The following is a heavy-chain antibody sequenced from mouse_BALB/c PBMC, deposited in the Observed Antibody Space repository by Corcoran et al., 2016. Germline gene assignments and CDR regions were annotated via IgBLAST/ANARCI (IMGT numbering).Heavy chain of an antibody. V-gene: IGHV3-6*02. Sequence: DVQLQESGPGLVKPSQSLSLTCSVTGYSITSGYYWNWIRQFPGNKLEWMGYISYDGSNNYNPSLKNRISITRDTSKNQFFLKLNSVTTEDTATYYWVKYAVYYVDYWGQGTTLTVSS. CDR3: VKYAVYYVDY. D-gene: IGHD2-10*02. CDR1: GYSITSGYY. CDR2: ISYDGSN. J-gene: IGHJ2*01.